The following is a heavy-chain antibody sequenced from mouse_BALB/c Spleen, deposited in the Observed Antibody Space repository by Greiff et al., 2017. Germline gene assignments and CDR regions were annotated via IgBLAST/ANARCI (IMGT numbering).Heavy chain of an antibody. CDR2: IYPGDGDT. D-gene: IGHD1-1*01. V-gene: IGHV1-80*01. CDR1: GYAFSSYW. J-gene: IGHJ3*01. CDR3: ARGYGSSYLFAY. Sequence: VQLQQSGAELVRPGSSVKISCKASGYAFSSYWMNWVKQRPGQGLEWIGQIYPGDGDTNYNGKFKGKATLTADKSSSTAYMQLSSLTSEDSAVYFCARGYGSSYLFAYWGQGTLVTVSA.